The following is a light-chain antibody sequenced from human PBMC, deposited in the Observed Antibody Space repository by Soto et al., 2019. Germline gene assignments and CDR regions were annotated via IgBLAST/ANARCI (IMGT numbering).Light chain of an antibody. J-gene: IGKJ4*01. CDR1: QDITNN. CDR3: QQYDNLPLT. Sequence: DIQMTQSPSSLSASVGDRVTITCQASQDITNNLNWYQQKPGKAPKLLIYDASNLETGIPSRFSGSGSGTDFTFTISSLQPKDIATYYCQQYDNLPLTFGGGTKVDIK. CDR2: DAS. V-gene: IGKV1-33*01.